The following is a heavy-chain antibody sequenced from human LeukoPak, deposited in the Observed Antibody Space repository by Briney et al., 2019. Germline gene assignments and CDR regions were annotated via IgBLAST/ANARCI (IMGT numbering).Heavy chain of an antibody. J-gene: IGHJ4*02. CDR3: ARDRHIAAAGYYFDY. CDR1: GFIFSTEW. Sequence: PGGSLRLSCVASGFIFSTEWMHWVRQAPGKGLEWVARIDCDGSGTRYADSVKGRFTISRDNSKNTLYLQMNSLRVEDTAVYYCARDRHIAAAGYYFDYWGQGTLVTVSS. D-gene: IGHD6-25*01. V-gene: IGHV3-74*01. CDR2: IDCDGSGT.